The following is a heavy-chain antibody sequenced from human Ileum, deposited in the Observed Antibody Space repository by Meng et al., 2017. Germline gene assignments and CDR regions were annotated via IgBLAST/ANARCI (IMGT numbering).Heavy chain of an antibody. J-gene: IGHJ4*02. CDR3: ARGIGDIRVGFDY. V-gene: IGHV4-4*02. CDR1: GDSISSGNW. Sequence: QVQLSESGPGLVKSAGALSPTCAVSGDSISSGNWWNWVRQSPGKGLEWIGEIFHGGTTNYNPSLKNRVTLLMDKSKNQFSLQLTSVTAADTAVFYCARGIGDIRVGFDYWGQGILVTVSS. CDR2: IFHGGTT. D-gene: IGHD5-12*01.